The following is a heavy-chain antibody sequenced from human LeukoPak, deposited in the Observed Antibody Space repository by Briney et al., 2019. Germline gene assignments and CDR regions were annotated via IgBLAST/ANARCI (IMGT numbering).Heavy chain of an antibody. J-gene: IGHJ6*02. CDR2: IYSGGST. CDR1: GFTVSSNY. V-gene: IGHV3-66*02. D-gene: IGHD3-22*01. Sequence: GGSLRLSCAASGFTVSSNYMSWVRQAPGKGLEWVSVIYSGGSTYYADSVKGRFTISRDNSKNTLYLQMNSLRAEDTAVYYCARDSPAYYYDSSGYAVPSVSMDVWGQGTTVTVSS. CDR3: ARDSPAYYYDSSGYAVPSVSMDV.